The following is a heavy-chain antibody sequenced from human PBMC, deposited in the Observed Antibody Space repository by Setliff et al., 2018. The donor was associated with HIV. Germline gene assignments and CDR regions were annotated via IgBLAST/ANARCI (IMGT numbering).Heavy chain of an antibody. CDR2: ISWNSGNM. D-gene: IGHD2-21*02. J-gene: IGHJ5*02. Sequence: GGSLRLSCAASGFIFDDYAMHWVRQPPGKGLEWVSGISWNSGNMVYADSVKGRFTISRDNAKNSLYMQMNSLRSEDTALYYCARDSGTVVTPAWFDPWGQGTLVTVSS. CDR1: GFIFDDYA. V-gene: IGHV3-9*01. CDR3: ARDSGTVVTPAWFDP.